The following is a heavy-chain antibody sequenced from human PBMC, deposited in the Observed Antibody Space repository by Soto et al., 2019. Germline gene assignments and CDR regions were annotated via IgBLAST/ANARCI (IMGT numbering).Heavy chain of an antibody. CDR2: MNPNSGNT. CDR1: GYTFTSYD. Sequence: ASVKVSCKASGYTFTSYDINWLRQATGQGLEWMGWMNPNSGNTGYAQKFQGRVTMTRNTSISTAYVELSSLRSEDTAVYYCARVLRYCSSTSCHPQYYYYYMDVWGKGTTVTVSS. D-gene: IGHD2-2*01. CDR3: ARVLRYCSSTSCHPQYYYYYMDV. V-gene: IGHV1-8*01. J-gene: IGHJ6*03.